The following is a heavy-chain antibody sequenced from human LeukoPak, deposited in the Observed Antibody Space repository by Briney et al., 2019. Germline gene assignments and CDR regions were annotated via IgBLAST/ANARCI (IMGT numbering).Heavy chain of an antibody. CDR3: ARDTPGVIITPDY. J-gene: IGHJ4*02. CDR2: INSRGDII. Sequence: GGSLRLSCAASGFTFSSYEMNWIRQAPGKGLEWVSYINSRGDIIHYADSVRDRLTISRDNAKNSLYLQMNSLRAEDTAVYYCARDTPGVIITPDYWGQGTLVTVSS. CDR1: GFTFSSYE. D-gene: IGHD2-15*01. V-gene: IGHV3-48*03.